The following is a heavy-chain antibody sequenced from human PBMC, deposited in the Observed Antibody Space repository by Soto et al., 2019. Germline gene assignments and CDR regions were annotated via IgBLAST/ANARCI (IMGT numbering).Heavy chain of an antibody. CDR1: GGSISSYY. D-gene: IGHD1-26*01. CDR3: YGSGGN. V-gene: IGHV4-59*01. J-gene: IGHJ4*02. CDR2: IYDSGTA. Sequence: QVQLQESGPGLVKPSETLSLTCTVSGGSISSYYWSWIRQPPGKGLEWSGQIYDSGTANYNPSLKDRGTVAVDTSNIQFSLNLSSVTAADTAMYYCYGSGGNWGQGTLVTVSS.